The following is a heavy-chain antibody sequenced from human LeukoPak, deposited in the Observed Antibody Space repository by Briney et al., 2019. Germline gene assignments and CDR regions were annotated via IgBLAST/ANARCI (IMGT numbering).Heavy chain of an antibody. CDR3: AKARPQYSGYDF. D-gene: IGHD5-12*01. V-gene: IGHV3-23*01. J-gene: IGHJ4*02. Sequence: GGTLRLSCAASGFTFSDYAMSWVRQAPGKGLEWVSTISDGGSITYYADSVKGRFTISRDNFKNTLFLQMGSLRAEDTAVYYCAKARPQYSGYDFWGQGTLVTVSS. CDR2: ISDGGSIT. CDR1: GFTFSDYA.